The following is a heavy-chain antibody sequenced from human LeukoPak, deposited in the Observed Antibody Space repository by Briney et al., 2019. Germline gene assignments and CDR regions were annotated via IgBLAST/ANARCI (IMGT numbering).Heavy chain of an antibody. CDR3: ARHSSSAAAFDI. D-gene: IGHD6-6*01. CDR1: GGSISSYY. J-gene: IGHJ3*02. CDR2: IYTGGST. Sequence: PSETLSLTCTVSGGSISSYYWSWIRQPPGKGLEWIGYIYTGGSTNYNPSLKSRVTISVDTSKNQFSLKLSSVTAADTALYYCARHSSSAAAFDIWGQGTMVTVSS. V-gene: IGHV4-4*09.